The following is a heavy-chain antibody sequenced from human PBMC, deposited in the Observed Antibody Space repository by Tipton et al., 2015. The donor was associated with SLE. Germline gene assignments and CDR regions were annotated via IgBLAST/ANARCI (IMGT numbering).Heavy chain of an antibody. V-gene: IGHV5-51*03. D-gene: IGHD3-22*01. Sequence: VQLVQSGAEVKKPGESLKISCKGSGYIFTSYWIGWVRQMPGKGLEWMGIIYPGDSDTRYSPSFQGQVTISADKSISTAFLQWSSLKASDTAMYYCARFSPYYYDRSGYFDYWGQVSLVTV. CDR2: IYPGDSDT. J-gene: IGHJ4*02. CDR1: GYIFTSYW. CDR3: ARFSPYYYDRSGYFDY.